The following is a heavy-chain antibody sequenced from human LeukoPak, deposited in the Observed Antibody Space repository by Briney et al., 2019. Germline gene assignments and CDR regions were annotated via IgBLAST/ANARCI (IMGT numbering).Heavy chain of an antibody. CDR2: ISSSSSTI. D-gene: IGHD3-10*01. CDR3: ARSIWTITMVRGANTRGVDY. J-gene: IGHJ4*02. Sequence: GGSLRLSCAASGFTFSSYSMNWVRQAPGKGLEWVSYISSSSSTIYYEDSVKGRFTISRDNAKNSLYLRMNSLRAEDTAVYYCARSIWTITMVRGANTRGVDYWGQGTLVTVSS. V-gene: IGHV3-48*01. CDR1: GFTFSSYS.